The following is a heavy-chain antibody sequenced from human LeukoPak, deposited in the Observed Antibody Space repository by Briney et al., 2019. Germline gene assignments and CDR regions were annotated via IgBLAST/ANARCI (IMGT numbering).Heavy chain of an antibody. D-gene: IGHD2-21*01. CDR1: GFTFSSNE. J-gene: IGHJ4*02. V-gene: IGHV3-49*04. CDR2: IRSKAYGGTT. CDR3: TRPPWMNTAYLGAD. Sequence: PGGSLRLSCAASGFTFSSNEMSWVRQAPGKGLEWIGFIRSKAYGGTTEYAASVKGRFTISRDDSKSIAYLQMNSLKTEDTAVYYCTRPPWMNTAYLGADWGQGTLVTVSS.